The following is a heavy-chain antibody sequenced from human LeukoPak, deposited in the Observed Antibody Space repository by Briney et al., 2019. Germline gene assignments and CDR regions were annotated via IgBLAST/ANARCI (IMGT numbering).Heavy chain of an antibody. CDR3: VVGGSPGY. Sequence: GGSMRLSCAASGLAFSAYKMHWVRQAPRKGLVWVSRISTDGYTTDYADFVQGRFTASRDNTKNTWSLEMNSLRAEDTAVYYCVVGGSPGYWGQGTPVTVSS. D-gene: IGHD2-15*01. CDR1: GLAFSAYK. CDR2: ISTDGYTT. V-gene: IGHV3-74*01. J-gene: IGHJ4*02.